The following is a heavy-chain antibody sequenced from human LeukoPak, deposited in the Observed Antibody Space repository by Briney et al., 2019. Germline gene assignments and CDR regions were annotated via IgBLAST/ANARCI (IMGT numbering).Heavy chain of an antibody. D-gene: IGHD4-17*01. Sequence: GASVKVSCKASGYAFTEYAMNWVRQAPGQGLEWMGWINTNTGNPTYAQGFTGRFVFSLDTSVSTAYLQISSLKAEDTAVYYCAREWGTVTTIIRWWFDPWGQGTLVTVSS. CDR2: INTNTGNP. CDR3: AREWGTVTTIIRWWFDP. CDR1: GYAFTEYA. V-gene: IGHV7-4-1*02. J-gene: IGHJ5*02.